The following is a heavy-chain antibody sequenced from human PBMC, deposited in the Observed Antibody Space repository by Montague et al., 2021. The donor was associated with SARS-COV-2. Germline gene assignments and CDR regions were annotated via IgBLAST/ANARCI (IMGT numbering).Heavy chain of an antibody. CDR2: ISWNSGSI. V-gene: IGHV3-9*01. CDR3: ARAAEDIVVVPAAMGPQYYYYGMDV. CDR1: GFTFGDYA. J-gene: IGHJ6*02. D-gene: IGHD2-2*01. Sequence: SRRLSFSASGFTFGDYAMHWVRQAPGKGLEWVSGISWNSGSIGYADSVKGRFTISRDNAKNSLYLQMNSLRAEDTALYYCARAAEDIVVVPAAMGPQYYYYGMDVWGQGTAVTVSS.